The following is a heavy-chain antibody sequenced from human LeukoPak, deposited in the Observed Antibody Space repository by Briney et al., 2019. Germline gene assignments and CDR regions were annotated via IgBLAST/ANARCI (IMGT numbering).Heavy chain of an antibody. CDR1: GFTFSSYA. V-gene: IGHV3-23*01. CDR2: ISGSGGST. Sequence: GGSLRLSCAASGFTFSSYAMSWVRQAPGKGLEWVSAISGSGGSTYYADSVKGRFTISRDNSKNTLYLQTNSLRAEDTAVYYCAKAYDFWSGYYNYWGQGTLVTVSS. D-gene: IGHD3-3*01. CDR3: AKAYDFWSGYYNY. J-gene: IGHJ4*02.